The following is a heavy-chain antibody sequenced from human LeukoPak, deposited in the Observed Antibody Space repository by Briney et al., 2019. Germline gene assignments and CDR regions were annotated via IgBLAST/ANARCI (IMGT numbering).Heavy chain of an antibody. Sequence: PSETLSLTCAVYGGSFSGYYWSWIRQPPGKGPEWIGEINHSGSTNYNPSLKSRVTISVDTSKNQFSLKLSSVTAADTAVYYCAIAVAGRNWFDPWGQGTLVTVSS. D-gene: IGHD6-19*01. CDR3: AIAVAGRNWFDP. J-gene: IGHJ5*02. CDR1: GGSFSGYY. CDR2: INHSGST. V-gene: IGHV4-34*01.